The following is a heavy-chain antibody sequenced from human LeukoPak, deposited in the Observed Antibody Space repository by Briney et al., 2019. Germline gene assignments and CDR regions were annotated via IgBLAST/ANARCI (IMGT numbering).Heavy chain of an antibody. CDR2: ISSSSSTI. Sequence: GGSLRLSCAASGFTFSSYSMNWVRQAPGKGLEWVSYISSSSSTIYYADSVKGRFTISSDNAKNSLYLQMNSLRAEDTAVYYCARGQPRYCSSTSCYTDLDYWGQGTLVTVSS. CDR3: ARGQPRYCSSTSCYTDLDY. CDR1: GFTFSSYS. V-gene: IGHV3-48*01. J-gene: IGHJ4*02. D-gene: IGHD2-2*02.